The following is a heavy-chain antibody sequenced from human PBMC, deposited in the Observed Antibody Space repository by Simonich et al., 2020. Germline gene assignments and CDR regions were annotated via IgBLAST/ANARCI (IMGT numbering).Heavy chain of an antibody. CDR3: AREGLDY. V-gene: IGHV1-2*02. CDR1: GYTFTGYY. Sequence: QVQLVQAGAEVKKPGVSVKVACKASGYTFTGYYKHWVRQAPGQGLEWMGLVNPKSGGTNYAQKFQGRVTTTRDRTISTDYMELSRLRSDDTAVYYCAREGLDYWGQGTLVTVSS. CDR2: VNPKSGGT. J-gene: IGHJ4*02.